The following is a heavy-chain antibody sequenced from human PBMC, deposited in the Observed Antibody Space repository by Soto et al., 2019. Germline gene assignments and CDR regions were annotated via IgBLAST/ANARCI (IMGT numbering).Heavy chain of an antibody. V-gene: IGHV1-69*13. CDR1: GGTFSSYA. CDR2: IIPIFGTA. D-gene: IGHD2-15*01. CDR3: ARMYCSGGSCYSDNDAFDI. J-gene: IGHJ3*02. Sequence: SVKVSCKASGGTFSSYAISWVRQAPGQGLERMGGIIPIFGTANYAQKFQGRVTITADESTSTAYMELSSLRSEVTAVYYCARMYCSGGSCYSDNDAFDIWGQGTMVTVSS.